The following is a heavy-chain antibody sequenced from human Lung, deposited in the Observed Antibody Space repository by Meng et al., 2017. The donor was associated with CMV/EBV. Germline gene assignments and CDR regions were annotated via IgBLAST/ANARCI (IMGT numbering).Heavy chain of an antibody. CDR2: INQDGSVK. D-gene: IGHD5-24*01. Sequence: SCAASGFTFGSYWMSWVRQAPGKGLAWVANINQDGSVKYYVDSVKGRFTISRDNAKNSLYLQMNSLRVEDTAVYYCARDNDGKDYWGQGNLVTVSS. J-gene: IGHJ4*02. CDR3: ARDNDGKDY. V-gene: IGHV3-7*01. CDR1: GFTFGSYW.